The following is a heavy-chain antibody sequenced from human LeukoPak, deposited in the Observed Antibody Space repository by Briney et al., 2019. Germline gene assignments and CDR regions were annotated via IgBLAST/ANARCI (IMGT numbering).Heavy chain of an antibody. Sequence: PGRSLRLSCAASGFTFSSYGMHWVRQAPGKGLEWVAVISYDGSNKYYADSVKGRFTISRDNSKNTLYLQMNSLRAEDTAVYYCARGGLTPTSYYFDYWGQGTLVTVSS. V-gene: IGHV3-30*03. CDR2: ISYDGSNK. CDR3: ARGGLTPTSYYFDY. J-gene: IGHJ4*02. CDR1: GFTFSSYG. D-gene: IGHD4/OR15-4a*01.